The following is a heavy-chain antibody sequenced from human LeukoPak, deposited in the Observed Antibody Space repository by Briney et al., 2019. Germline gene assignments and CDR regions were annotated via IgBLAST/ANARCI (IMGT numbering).Heavy chain of an antibody. V-gene: IGHV3-30*18. CDR2: ISYDGNNK. Sequence: GGSLRLSCAASGFTFSSYGIHWVRQAPGKGLDWVAVISYDGNNKYYADSVKGRFTISRDNSKNTLSLQMNSLRADDTAVYYCAKTPFVVVTATPFDYWGQGTLVTVSS. J-gene: IGHJ4*02. CDR1: GFTFSSYG. D-gene: IGHD2-21*02. CDR3: AKTPFVVVTATPFDY.